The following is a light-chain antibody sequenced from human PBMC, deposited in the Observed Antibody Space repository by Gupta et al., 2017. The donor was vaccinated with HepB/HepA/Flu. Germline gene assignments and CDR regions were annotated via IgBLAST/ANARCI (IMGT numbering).Light chain of an antibody. CDR1: SAPVSTSYY. V-gene: IGLV8-61*01. J-gene: IGLJ2*01. CDR3: VLYMGSGTVV. Sequence: QAVVTQEPSFSVSPGGTVTLSCGLSSAPVSTSYYPIWYQQTPGQAPRTLSYSTNTRSSGVPDRFSGAILGNKAALTITGAQADDEADDYCVLYMGSGTVVVGGGNRLTVL. CDR2: STN.